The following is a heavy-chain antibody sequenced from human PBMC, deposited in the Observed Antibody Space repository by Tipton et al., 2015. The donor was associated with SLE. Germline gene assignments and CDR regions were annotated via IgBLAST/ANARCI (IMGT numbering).Heavy chain of an antibody. J-gene: IGHJ3*02. D-gene: IGHD6-19*01. CDR3: VRDYSSGWDDAFDI. CDR2: INSDGSST. V-gene: IGHV3-74*01. Sequence: GSLRLSCAASGFTFSSYWMHWVRQAAGKGLVWVSRINSDGSSTSYADSVKGRFTISRDNAKNTLYLQMNSLRADDTAVYYCVRDYSSGWDDAFDIWGQGTMVTVSS. CDR1: GFTFSSYW.